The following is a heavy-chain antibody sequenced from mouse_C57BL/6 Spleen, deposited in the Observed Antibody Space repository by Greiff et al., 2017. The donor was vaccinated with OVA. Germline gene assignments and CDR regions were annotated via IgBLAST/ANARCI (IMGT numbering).Heavy chain of an antibody. D-gene: IGHD2-2*01. Sequence: VQLQQSGPELVKPGASVKISCKASGYAFSSSWMNWVKQRPGKGLEWIGRIYPGDGDTNYNGKFKGKATLTADKSSSTAYMQLSSLTSEDSAVYFCALQGYDWYFDVWGTGTTVTVSS. V-gene: IGHV1-82*01. J-gene: IGHJ1*03. CDR2: IYPGDGDT. CDR1: GYAFSSSW. CDR3: ALQGYDWYFDV.